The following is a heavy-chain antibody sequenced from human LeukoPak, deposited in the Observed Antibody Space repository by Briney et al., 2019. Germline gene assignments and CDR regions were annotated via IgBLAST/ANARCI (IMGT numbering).Heavy chain of an antibody. CDR1: GFTFSSYA. Sequence: GGSLRLSRAASGFTFSSYAMHWVRQAPGKGLEWVAVISYDGSNKYYADSVKGRFTISRDNSKNTLYLQMNSPRAEDTAVYYCARERPYRRIAVAGTTFDYWGQGTLVTVSS. V-gene: IGHV3-30*04. J-gene: IGHJ4*02. CDR2: ISYDGSNK. D-gene: IGHD6-19*01. CDR3: ARERPYRRIAVAGTTFDY.